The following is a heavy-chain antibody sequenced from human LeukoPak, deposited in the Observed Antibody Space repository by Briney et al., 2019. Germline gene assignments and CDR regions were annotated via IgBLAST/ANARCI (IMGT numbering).Heavy chain of an antibody. V-gene: IGHV4-59*08. CDR1: GGSIXXXX. J-gene: IGHJ6*02. D-gene: IGHD6-6*01. Sequence: SLTXTVSGGSIXXXXXSWXXXXPXXGXEWXXXXDYSGSTNYNPSLKSRVTISVHPSKTKFSLKLSSVTAPDTAVVYCARXXRMTREYSSWSGFFXXYXMDVWGQGXXXXVSS. CDR3: ARXXRMTREYSSWSGFFXXYXMDV. CDR2: XDYSGST.